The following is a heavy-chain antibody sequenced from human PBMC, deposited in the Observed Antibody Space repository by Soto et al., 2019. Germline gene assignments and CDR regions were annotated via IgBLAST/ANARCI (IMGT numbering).Heavy chain of an antibody. CDR1: GGTFSSYT. V-gene: IGHV1-69*02. CDR2: IIPILGIA. CDR3: AESYYDSSGYDFQH. D-gene: IGHD3-22*01. J-gene: IGHJ1*01. Sequence: QVQLVQSGAEVKKPGSSVKVSCKSSGGTFSSYTISWVRQAPGQGLEWMGRIIPILGIANYAQKFQGRVTITADKSTSTAYMELSRLRSEDTDVYYCAESYYDSSGYDFQHWGQGTLVTVSS.